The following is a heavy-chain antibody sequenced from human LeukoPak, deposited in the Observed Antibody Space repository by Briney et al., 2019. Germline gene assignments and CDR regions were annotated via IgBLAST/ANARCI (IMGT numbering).Heavy chain of an antibody. V-gene: IGHV1-46*01. CDR1: GYTFTSYY. J-gene: IGHJ4*02. D-gene: IGHD7-27*01. CDR3: ARDSAQTGGLDY. Sequence: ASVKVSCKASGYTFTSYYMHWVRQAPGQGLEWMGIIYPGGGSTTYEQKFQGRVTMTSDTSTSTVYMELSSLRSEDTAVYYCARDSAQTGGLDYWGQGTLVTVSS. CDR2: IYPGGGST.